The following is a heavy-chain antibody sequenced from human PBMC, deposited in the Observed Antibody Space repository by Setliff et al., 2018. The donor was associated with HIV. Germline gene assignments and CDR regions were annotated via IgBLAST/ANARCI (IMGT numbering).Heavy chain of an antibody. CDR2: IKQDGSEK. J-gene: IGHJ4*02. Sequence: PGGSLRLSCAASGFTFSSYWMSWVRQAPGKGLEWVANIKQDGSEKYYVDSVKGRFTISRDNATNSLYLQMNSLRAEDTAVYYCARSFPYYYGSGSDFDYWGQGTLVTVSS. V-gene: IGHV3-7*01. CDR1: GFTFSSYW. CDR3: ARSFPYYYGSGSDFDY. D-gene: IGHD3-10*01.